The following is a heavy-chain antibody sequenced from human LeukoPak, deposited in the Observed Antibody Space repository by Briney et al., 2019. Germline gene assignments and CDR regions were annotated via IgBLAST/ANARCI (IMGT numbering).Heavy chain of an antibody. CDR3: SRFRYFDWPPGLDY. CDR2: INHSGST. CDR1: GGSFSGYY. J-gene: IGHJ4*02. D-gene: IGHD3-9*01. V-gene: IGHV4-34*01. Sequence: SETLSLTCTVSGGSFSGYYWSWIRQPPGKGLEWIGEINHSGSTNYNPSLKSRVTISVDTSKNQFSLKLSSVTAADTAVYYCSRFRYFDWPPGLDYWGQGTLVTVSS.